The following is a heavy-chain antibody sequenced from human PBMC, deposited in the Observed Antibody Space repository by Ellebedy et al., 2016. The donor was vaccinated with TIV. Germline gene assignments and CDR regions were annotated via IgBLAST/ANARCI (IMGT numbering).Heavy chain of an antibody. V-gene: IGHV3-30*03. Sequence: GESLKISCVGSGFTFSSYGMHWVRQAPGKGLEWVAVISYEGSNKDYADSVKGRFTISRDNSKNTLYLQMNSLRAEDTAVYYCARGVSMYSSTWLDFDYWGQGTPVTVSS. CDR2: ISYEGSNK. CDR1: GFTFSSYG. CDR3: ARGVSMYSSTWLDFDY. D-gene: IGHD6-13*01. J-gene: IGHJ4*02.